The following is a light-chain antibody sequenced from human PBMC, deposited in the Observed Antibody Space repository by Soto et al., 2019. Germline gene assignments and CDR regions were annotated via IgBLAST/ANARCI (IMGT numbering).Light chain of an antibody. Sequence: QLVLTQPPSASGTPGQRVTISCSGSSSNIGSNTVNWYQQLAGTAPKLLIYSNNQRPSGVPDRFSGSKSGTSASLAISGLQSEDEADYYCAAWDDSLNGRVFGGGTKLTVL. J-gene: IGLJ3*02. CDR2: SNN. CDR3: AAWDDSLNGRV. V-gene: IGLV1-44*01. CDR1: SSNIGSNT.